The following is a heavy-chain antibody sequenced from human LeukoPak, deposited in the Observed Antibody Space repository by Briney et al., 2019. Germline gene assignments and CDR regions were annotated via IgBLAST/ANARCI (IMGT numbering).Heavy chain of an antibody. V-gene: IGHV1-69*04. D-gene: IGHD6-13*01. J-gene: IGHJ4*02. Sequence: EASVKVSCKASGGTFSSYAVSWVRQAPGQGLEWMGRIIPILGIANYAQKFQGRVTITADKSTSTAYMELSSLRSEDTAVYYCARSEGAAGTSFDYWGQGTLVTVSS. CDR3: ARSEGAAGTSFDY. CDR1: GGTFSSYA. CDR2: IIPILGIA.